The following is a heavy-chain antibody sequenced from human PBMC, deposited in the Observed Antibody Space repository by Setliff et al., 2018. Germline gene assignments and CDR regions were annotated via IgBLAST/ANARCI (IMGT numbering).Heavy chain of an antibody. CDR3: ARGFDVCGGGACYTDGPYYFDY. Sequence: SVNVSCKASGGTFSNYAISWVRQAPGQGLEWMGGIIPMFGTPAYTQKFQGRVTITRDTSATTACMELSSLRSEDSAVYYCARGFDVCGGGACYTDGPYYFDYWGLGTLVTVSS. J-gene: IGHJ4*02. V-gene: IGHV1-69*05. CDR2: IIPMFGTP. CDR1: GGTFSNYA. D-gene: IGHD2-21*02.